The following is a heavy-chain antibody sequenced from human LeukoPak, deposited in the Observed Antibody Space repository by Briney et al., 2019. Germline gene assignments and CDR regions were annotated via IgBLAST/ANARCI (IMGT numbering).Heavy chain of an antibody. CDR3: ARGPPLRYFDWRRSHYYYYGMDV. CDR1: GGSFSGYY. V-gene: IGHV4-34*01. Sequence: SETLSLTCAVYGGSFSGYYWSWIRQPPGKGLEWIGEINHSGSTNYNPSLKSRVTISVDTSRNQFSLKLSSVTAADTAVYYCARGPPLRYFDWRRSHYYYYGMDVWGQGTTVTVSS. J-gene: IGHJ6*02. CDR2: INHSGST. D-gene: IGHD3-9*01.